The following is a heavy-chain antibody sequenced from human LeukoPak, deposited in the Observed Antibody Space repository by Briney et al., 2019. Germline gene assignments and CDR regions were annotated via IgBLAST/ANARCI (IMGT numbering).Heavy chain of an antibody. Sequence: GGSLRLSCVASGFTFNSYAVHWVRQAPGKGLEWVAVISYDGSINFYAASVKGRFTISRDNSKNTLYLQMNSLRAEDTALYSCARDRRYCGGGSCYFDYFFDYWGQGTLVTVSS. D-gene: IGHD2-15*01. CDR1: GFTFNSYA. CDR3: ARDRRYCGGGSCYFDYFFDY. J-gene: IGHJ4*02. V-gene: IGHV3-30-3*01. CDR2: ISYDGSIN.